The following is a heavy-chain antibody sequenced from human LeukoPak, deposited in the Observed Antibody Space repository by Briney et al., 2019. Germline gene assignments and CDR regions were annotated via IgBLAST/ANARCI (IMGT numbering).Heavy chain of an antibody. J-gene: IGHJ4*02. Sequence: PGGSLRLSCAASGFTFSSYAMHWVRQAPGKGLEWVAVIWYDGSNKYYADSVKGRFTISRDNSKNTLYLQMNSLRAEDTAVYYCAKLYYYGSGRVPLSDYWGQGTLVTVSS. V-gene: IGHV3-33*06. CDR2: IWYDGSNK. CDR1: GFTFSSYA. D-gene: IGHD3-10*01. CDR3: AKLYYYGSGRVPLSDY.